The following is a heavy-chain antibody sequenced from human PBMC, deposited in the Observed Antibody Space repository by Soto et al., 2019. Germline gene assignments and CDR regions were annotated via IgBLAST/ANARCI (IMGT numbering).Heavy chain of an antibody. CDR2: ISYDGGII. CDR3: AKGILSATIGPYAMDV. D-gene: IGHD3-16*01. CDR1: GFDFRSYA. J-gene: IGHJ6*02. Sequence: QVQLVESGGGVVQPGASLRLSCEASGFDFRSYAMHWVRQAPGKGLEWVGVISYDGGIIYYADSVKGRFTISRDNSKNTLYVQVNSLRPEDTAVYYCAKGILSATIGPYAMDVWGQGTTVTVSS. V-gene: IGHV3-30*18.